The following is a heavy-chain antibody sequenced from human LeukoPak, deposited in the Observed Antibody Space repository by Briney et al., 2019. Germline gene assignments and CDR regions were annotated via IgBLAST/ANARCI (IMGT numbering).Heavy chain of an antibody. CDR1: GFTVSSNY. V-gene: IGHV4-34*01. CDR3: ARGRAYGYNY. J-gene: IGHJ4*02. Sequence: PGGSLRLSCAASGFTVSSNYMSWIRQPPGKGLEWIGEINHSGSTNYNPSLKSRVTISVDTSKNQFSLKLSSVTAADTAVYYCARGRAYGYNYWGQGTLVTVSS. CDR2: INHSGST. D-gene: IGHD5-18*01.